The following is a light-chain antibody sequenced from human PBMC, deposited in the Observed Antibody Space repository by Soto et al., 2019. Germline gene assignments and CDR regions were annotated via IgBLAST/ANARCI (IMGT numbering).Light chain of an antibody. CDR2: WAS. CDR3: QQYYSTPPWT. CDR1: QSVLYSSNKKNY. Sequence: DIVMTQSPDSLAVSLGERATINCKSSQSVLYSSNKKNYLAWYQQKPGQPPKLLIYWASTRESGVPDRFSASGSGTDFTLTISSLQAEDVAVYYCQQYYSTPPWTFGQGTKVEIK. J-gene: IGKJ1*01. V-gene: IGKV4-1*01.